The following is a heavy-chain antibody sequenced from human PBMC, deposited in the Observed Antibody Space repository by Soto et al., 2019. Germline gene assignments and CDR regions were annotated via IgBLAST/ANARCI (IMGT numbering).Heavy chain of an antibody. CDR1: GGTFSSYA. Sequence: QVQLVQSGAEVKKPGSSVKVSCKASGGTFSSYAISWVRQAPGQGLEWMGGIIPIFGTANYAQKFQGRVTITADESTSTAYMELSSLRSEDTAVYYCARDRAAVDTASYYYYYGMYVWGQGTTVTVSS. CDR2: IIPIFGTA. J-gene: IGHJ6*02. CDR3: ARDRAAVDTASYYYYYGMYV. D-gene: IGHD5-18*01. V-gene: IGHV1-69*01.